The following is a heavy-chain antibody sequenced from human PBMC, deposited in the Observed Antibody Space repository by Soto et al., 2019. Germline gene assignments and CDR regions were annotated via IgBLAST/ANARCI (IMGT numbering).Heavy chain of an antibody. CDR2: ISYTVDA. V-gene: IGHV4-59*08. Sequence: SETLSLTCSVSAGSISRYYWGWVRQSPGEGLEWIAHISYTVDASYNPSLKSRVTISVDTSKNQFSLNLRSVTAADSAVYYCARTDNVGYYQHFGQGNLVTVSS. J-gene: IGHJ1*01. CDR3: ARTDNVGYYQH. CDR1: AGSISRYY. D-gene: IGHD3-3*01.